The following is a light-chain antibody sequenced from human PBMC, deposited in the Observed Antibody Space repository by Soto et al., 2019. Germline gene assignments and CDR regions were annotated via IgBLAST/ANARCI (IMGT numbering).Light chain of an antibody. J-gene: IGKJ3*01. CDR2: GAS. Sequence: EIVLTQSPGTLSVSPGERATLSCRASQSVRSSSLAWYQQKPGQAPRLLIYGASRRATGIPDRFSGSGSGTDFTLTISRLEPEDSAVYYCRQYDSSPPIFTFGPGTKVDIK. CDR1: QSVRSSS. CDR3: RQYDSSPPIFT. V-gene: IGKV3-20*01.